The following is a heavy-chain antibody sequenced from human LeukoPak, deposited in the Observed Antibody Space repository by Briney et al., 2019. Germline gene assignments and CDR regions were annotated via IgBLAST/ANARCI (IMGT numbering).Heavy chain of an antibody. CDR1: GDSISSSSYY. V-gene: IGHV4-39*01. D-gene: IGHD6-19*01. CDR2: IYYSGST. CDR3: ARGGYSSALDAFDI. Sequence: SETLSLTCVVSGDSISSSSYYWGWIRQPPGKGLEWIGSIYYSGSTYYNPSLKSRVTISVDTSKNQFSLKLSSVTAADTAVYYCARGGYSSALDAFDIWGQGTMVTVSS. J-gene: IGHJ3*02.